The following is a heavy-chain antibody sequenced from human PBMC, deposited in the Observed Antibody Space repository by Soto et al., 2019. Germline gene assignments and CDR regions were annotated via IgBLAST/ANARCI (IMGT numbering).Heavy chain of an antibody. Sequence: PSETLSLTCNVSGASISTSNYYWGWIRQPPGKRLEWLGSFFYGGSTSYDPSLESRLTMSVDTSKNQFSLMLRSVTAADTAVYYCVKPDMRGSGFYYFHYWGRGILVTVSS. V-gene: IGHV4-39*01. CDR1: GASISTSNYY. J-gene: IGHJ4*02. CDR3: VKPDMRGSGFYYFHY. D-gene: IGHD6-19*01. CDR2: FFYGGST.